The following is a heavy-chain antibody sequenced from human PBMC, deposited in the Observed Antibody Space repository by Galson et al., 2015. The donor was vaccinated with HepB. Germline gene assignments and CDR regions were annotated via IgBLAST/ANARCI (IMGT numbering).Heavy chain of an antibody. CDR2: IVVGSGNT. D-gene: IGHD2-2*01. J-gene: IGHJ6*02. V-gene: IGHV1-58*01. CDR1: GFTFTSSA. Sequence: SVKVSCKASGFTFTSSAVQWVRQARGQRLEWIGWIVVGSGNTNYAQKFQERVTITRDMSTSTAYMELSSLRSEDTAVHYCAARDCSSTSCLDDGMDVWGQGTTVTVSS. CDR3: AARDCSSTSCLDDGMDV.